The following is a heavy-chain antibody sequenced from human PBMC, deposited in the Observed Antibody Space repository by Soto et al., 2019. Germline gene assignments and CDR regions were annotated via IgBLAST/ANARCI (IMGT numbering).Heavy chain of an antibody. CDR1: GFTFSSYG. CDR3: AKMWGPAQGVMSGTTDSQVAIDY. D-gene: IGHD2-2*01. V-gene: IGHV3-30*18. CDR2: ISNDGSNK. J-gene: IGHJ4*02. Sequence: GGSLRLSCAVSGFTFSSYGMHWVRQAPGKGLEWVAVISNDGSNKYYADSVKGRFTISRDNSKNTLYLQVNNLRPEDTAMYYCAKMWGPAQGVMSGTTDSQVAIDYWGQGTLVTVSS.